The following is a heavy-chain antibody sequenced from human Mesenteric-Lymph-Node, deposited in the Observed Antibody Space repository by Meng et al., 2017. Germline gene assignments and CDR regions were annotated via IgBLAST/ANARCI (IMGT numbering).Heavy chain of an antibody. CDR3: ATHITMIVVVITTIQY. Sequence: GESLKISCAASGFTFSSYGMHWVRQAPGKGLEWVAVIWYDGSNKYYADSVKGRFTISRDNSKNTLYLQMNSLRAEDTAVYYCATHITMIVVVITTIQYWGQGTLVTVSS. V-gene: IGHV3-33*01. J-gene: IGHJ4*02. CDR1: GFTFSSYG. CDR2: IWYDGSNK. D-gene: IGHD3-22*01.